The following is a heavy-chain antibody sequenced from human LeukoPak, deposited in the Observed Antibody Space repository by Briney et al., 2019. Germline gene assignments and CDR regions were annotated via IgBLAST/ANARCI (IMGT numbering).Heavy chain of an antibody. V-gene: IGHV1-2*02. J-gene: IGHJ4*02. CDR3: ARGTYDKPDY. CDR2: INPKSGGT. Sequence: ASVKVSCKASGYTFTGNHMHWVRQAPGQGLEWMGWINPKSGGTNYAQKFQGRVTMNRDTSISTGYMELSRLRSDDAAAYYCARGTYDKPDYWGQGTLVTVSS. D-gene: IGHD3-22*01. CDR1: GYTFTGNH.